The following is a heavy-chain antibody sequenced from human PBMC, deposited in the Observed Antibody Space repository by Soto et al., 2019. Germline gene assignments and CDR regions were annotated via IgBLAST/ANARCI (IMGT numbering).Heavy chain of an antibody. D-gene: IGHD3-10*01. Sequence: ASLKVSCKASGYTFTSYDINWVRQATGQGLEWMGWMNPGSGDTGYAQKFQGRVTMTRDISTATAYMELSSLRSDDTAIYYCARMATFGSLNWFDPWGQGTLVTVSS. CDR1: GYTFTSYD. V-gene: IGHV1-8*01. CDR2: MNPGSGDT. J-gene: IGHJ5*02. CDR3: ARMATFGSLNWFDP.